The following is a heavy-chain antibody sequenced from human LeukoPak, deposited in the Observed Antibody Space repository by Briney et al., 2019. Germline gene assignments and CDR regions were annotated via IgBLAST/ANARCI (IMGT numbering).Heavy chain of an antibody. CDR1: GFTFSSYA. Sequence: PGGSLRLSCAASGFTFSSYAMSWVRQAPGKGLEWVSAISGSGGSTYYADSVKGRFTISRDNSKNTLYLQMSSLRAEDTAVYYCVTRVIGSWTFDYWGQGTLVTVSS. J-gene: IGHJ4*02. CDR2: ISGSGGST. CDR3: VTRVIGSWTFDY. V-gene: IGHV3-23*01. D-gene: IGHD3-10*01.